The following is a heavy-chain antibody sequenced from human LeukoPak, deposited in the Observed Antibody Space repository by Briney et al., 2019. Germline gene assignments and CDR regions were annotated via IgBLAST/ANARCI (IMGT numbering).Heavy chain of an antibody. Sequence: ASVTVSCKASGYTFTSYYMHWVRQAPGQGLEWMGIINPSGGSTSYAQKFQGRVTMTRDTSTNTVYMELSSLRSEDTAVYYCATGVTAIINFDYWGQGTLVTVSS. V-gene: IGHV1-46*01. D-gene: IGHD2-21*02. J-gene: IGHJ4*02. CDR2: INPSGGST. CDR3: ATGVTAIINFDY. CDR1: GYTFTSYY.